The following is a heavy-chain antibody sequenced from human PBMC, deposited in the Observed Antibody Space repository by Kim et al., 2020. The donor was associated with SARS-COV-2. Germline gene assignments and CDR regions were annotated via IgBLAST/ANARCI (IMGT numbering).Heavy chain of an antibody. J-gene: IGHJ5*02. Sequence: GGSLRLSCTTSGFAFRNAWMSWLRQAPGKGLEWVGRIKSNPDGGTTDYAAPVKGRFTISRDDSKNTLYLQMNSLKTEDTALYHCYDLGTGTLGSWGQGTLVTVSS. D-gene: IGHD3-16*01. V-gene: IGHV3-15*01. CDR3: YDLGTGTLGS. CDR2: IKSNPDGGTT. CDR1: GFAFRNAW.